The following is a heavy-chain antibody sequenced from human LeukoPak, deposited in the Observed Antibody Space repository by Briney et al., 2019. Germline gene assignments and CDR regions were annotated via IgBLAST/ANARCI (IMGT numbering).Heavy chain of an antibody. CDR3: ARGRVCDYDFWSGLLTDAYNWFDP. CDR1: GGSISSYY. Sequence: SETLSLTCTVSGGSISSYYWSWIRQPAGKGLEWIRRIYTSGSTNYNPSLKSRVTMSVDTSKNQFSLKLSSVTAADTAVYYCARGRVCDYDFWSGLLTDAYNWFDPWGQGTLVTVSS. D-gene: IGHD3-3*01. V-gene: IGHV4-4*07. J-gene: IGHJ5*02. CDR2: IYTSGST.